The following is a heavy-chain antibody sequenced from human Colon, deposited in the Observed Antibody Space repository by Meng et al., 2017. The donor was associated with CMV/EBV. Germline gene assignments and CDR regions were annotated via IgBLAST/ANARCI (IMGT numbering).Heavy chain of an antibody. V-gene: IGHV4-59*01. D-gene: IGHD3-16*02. CDR3: VRGGDLASQLPHGFVY. CDR1: DDSIRSYY. Sequence: SETLSLTCTVSDDSIRSYYWTWVRQTPERGLQWIGYIYHSETYDSGSTNYNPSLKTRVTMSLDTAKSQVSLSLASATAADTAVYYCVRGGDLASQLPHGFVYWGPGALVTVSS. CDR2: IYHSETYDSGST. J-gene: IGHJ4*02.